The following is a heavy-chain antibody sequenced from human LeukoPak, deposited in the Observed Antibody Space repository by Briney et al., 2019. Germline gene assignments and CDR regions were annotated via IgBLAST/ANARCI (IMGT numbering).Heavy chain of an antibody. Sequence: GGSLRLSCAASGFTFSSYAMSWVRQAPGKGLEWVSAISGSGGSTYYADSVKGRFTISRDNSKNTLYLQMNSLRAEDTAVYYCAKVPGANSLIRGYFQRWGQGTLVTVSS. D-gene: IGHD6-25*01. CDR1: GFTFSSYA. J-gene: IGHJ1*01. V-gene: IGHV3-23*01. CDR2: ISGSGGST. CDR3: AKVPGANSLIRGYFQR.